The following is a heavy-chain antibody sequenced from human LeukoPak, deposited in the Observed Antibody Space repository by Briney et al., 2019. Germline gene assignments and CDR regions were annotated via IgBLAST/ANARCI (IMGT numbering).Heavy chain of an antibody. CDR2: INPSGGST. CDR1: GYTFTSYY. V-gene: IGHV1-46*01. D-gene: IGHD3-10*01. CDR3: ARVIWFGESNQRYYFDY. J-gene: IGHJ4*02. Sequence: ASVKVSCKASGYTFTSYYMHWVRQAPGQGLEWMGIINPSGGSTSYAQKFQGRVTITTDESTSTAYMELSSLRSEDTAVYYCARVIWFGESNQRYYFDYWGQGTLVTVSS.